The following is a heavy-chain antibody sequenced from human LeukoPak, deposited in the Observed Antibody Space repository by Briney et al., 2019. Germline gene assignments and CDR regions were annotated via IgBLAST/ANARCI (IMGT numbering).Heavy chain of an antibody. Sequence: GGSLRLSCAASGFTFSSYWMHWVRQAPGMGLVWVSRINSDGSSTTYADSVKGRSTISRDNAKNTLYLQMNSLTAEDTAVYYCARITSWDWYFDLWGRGTLVTVSS. D-gene: IGHD2-2*01. CDR3: ARITSWDWYFDL. J-gene: IGHJ2*01. CDR1: GFTFSSYW. CDR2: INSDGSST. V-gene: IGHV3-74*01.